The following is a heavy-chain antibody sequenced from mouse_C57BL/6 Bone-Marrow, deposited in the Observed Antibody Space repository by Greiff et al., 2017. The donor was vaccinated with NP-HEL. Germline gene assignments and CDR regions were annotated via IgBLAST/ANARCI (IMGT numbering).Heavy chain of an antibody. J-gene: IGHJ4*01. V-gene: IGHV1-26*01. CDR3: ARLLEDYAMDY. Sequence: VQLQQSGPELVKPGASVKISCKASGYTFTDYYMNWVKQSHGKSLEWIGDINPNNGGTSYNQKFKGKATLTVDKSSSTAYMELRSLTSEDSAVYYCARLLEDYAMDYWGQGTSVTVSS. CDR2: INPNNGGT. CDR1: GYTFTDYY.